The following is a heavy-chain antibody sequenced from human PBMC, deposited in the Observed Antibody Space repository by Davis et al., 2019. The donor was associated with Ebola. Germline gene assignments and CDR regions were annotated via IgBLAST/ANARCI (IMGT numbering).Heavy chain of an antibody. CDR3: ARPYDYLRGSFALGY. V-gene: IGHV1-18*01. CDR1: GYTFKNYA. J-gene: IGHJ4*02. CDR2: VSAHTGNT. Sequence: AASVKVSCKASGYTFKNYAISWVRQAPGQGLEWMGWVSAHTGNTDYARNLQGRVTMTTDASTSTAYMELRSLRSDDTAVYYCARPYDYLRGSFALGYWGQGTQVTVSS. D-gene: IGHD3-16*01.